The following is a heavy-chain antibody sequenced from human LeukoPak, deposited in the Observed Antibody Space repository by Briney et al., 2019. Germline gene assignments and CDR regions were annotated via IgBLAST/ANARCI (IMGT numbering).Heavy chain of an antibody. Sequence: GGSLRLSCAASGFTFSDHYISWIRQAPGQGLEWVSYISGSGSITFHAYSVKVRVTISRDNAKRSVYLQMNSLRAEDTAVYYCARGHFGLDVWGQGATVTVSS. CDR3: ARGHFGLDV. J-gene: IGHJ6*02. V-gene: IGHV3-11*01. CDR1: GFTFSDHY. CDR2: ISGSGSIT.